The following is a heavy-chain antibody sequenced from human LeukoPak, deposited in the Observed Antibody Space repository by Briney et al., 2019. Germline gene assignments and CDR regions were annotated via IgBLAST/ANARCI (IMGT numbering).Heavy chain of an antibody. CDR2: NYASGNT. CDR3: ARDRRAVTTLNCYFDP. V-gene: IGHV4-61*02. CDR1: GGSISSGSYD. D-gene: IGHD4-17*01. J-gene: IGHJ2*01. Sequence: PSQTLSLTCTVSGGSISSGSYDWSWIRQPPGKGREWIGRNYASGNTNYSPSIMSRITITAATSKNQLPLKLSPATAADTAVYYSARDRRAVTTLNCYFDPWGRGTLVTVPS.